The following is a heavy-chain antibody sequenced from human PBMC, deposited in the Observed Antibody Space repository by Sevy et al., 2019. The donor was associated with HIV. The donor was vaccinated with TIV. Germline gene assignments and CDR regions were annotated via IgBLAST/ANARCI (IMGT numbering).Heavy chain of an antibody. CDR1: GFTFGDYG. D-gene: IGHD2-2*01. CDR2: IRSKPYGGAT. J-gene: IGHJ6*02. V-gene: IGHV3-49*03. CDR3: SRVPPPRLCSSASCYEGDYYYYGMDV. Sequence: GGCLRLSCTTSGFTFGDYGMSWFRQAPGKGLEWIGFIRSKPYGGATEYAASVKGRFTISRDDSKSIASLQMSSLKTEDTAVYYCSRVPPPRLCSSASCYEGDYYYYGMDVWGQGTTVTVSS.